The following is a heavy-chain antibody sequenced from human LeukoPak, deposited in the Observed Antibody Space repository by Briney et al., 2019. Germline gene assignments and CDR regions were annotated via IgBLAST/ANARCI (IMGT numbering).Heavy chain of an antibody. D-gene: IGHD6-13*01. Sequence: GGSLRLSCAASGFTFSSYAMHWVRQAPGKGLEWVAVISYDGSNKYYADSVKGRFTISGDNSKNTLYLQMNSLRAEDTAVYYCSAGIDYWGQGTLVTVSS. V-gene: IGHV3-30-3*01. CDR3: SAGIDY. CDR1: GFTFSSYA. CDR2: ISYDGSNK. J-gene: IGHJ4*02.